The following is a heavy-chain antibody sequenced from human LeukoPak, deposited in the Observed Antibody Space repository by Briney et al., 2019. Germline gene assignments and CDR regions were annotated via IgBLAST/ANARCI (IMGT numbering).Heavy chain of an antibody. D-gene: IGHD3-22*01. V-gene: IGHV4-31*02. CDR1: GGSISSDNYY. CDR3: AREDSTDYYSGYFDS. J-gene: IGHJ4*02. Sequence: SETLSLTCTVSGGSISSDNYYWSWIRQHPGKGLEWIGYISYSGNTFYNPSLQSRVALSLDPSKNQFSLKLTSVSAADTAVYFCAREDSTDYYSGYFDSWGQGALVTVSS. CDR2: ISYSGNT.